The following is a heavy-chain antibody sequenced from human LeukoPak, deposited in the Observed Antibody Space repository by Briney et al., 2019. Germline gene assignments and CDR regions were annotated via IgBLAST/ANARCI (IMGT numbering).Heavy chain of an antibody. CDR3: VTSGYDYRCFEY. CDR2: ISNSGTYI. D-gene: IGHD5-12*01. CDR1: GFTFSDNY. J-gene: IGHJ4*02. V-gene: IGHV3-11*06. Sequence: GGSLRLSCAASGFTFSDNYMSWVRQSPGKGLEWVSYISNSGTYINYADSVKGRFTISRDNAKNSLYLQMNSLRAEDTAVYYCVTSGYDYRCFEYWGQGTLVTVSS.